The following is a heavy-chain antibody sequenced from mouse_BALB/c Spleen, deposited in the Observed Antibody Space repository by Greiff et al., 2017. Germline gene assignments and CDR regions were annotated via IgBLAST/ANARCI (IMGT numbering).Heavy chain of an antibody. J-gene: IGHJ3*01. CDR1: GYTFTSYW. V-gene: IGHV1S81*02. CDR3: AIPGGTMITPFAY. Sequence: QVQLQQPGAELVKPGASVKLSCKASGYTFTSYWMHWVKQRPGQGLEWMGEINPSNGRTNYNEKFKSKATLTVDKSSSTAYMQLSSLTSEDSAVYYCAIPGGTMITPFAYWGQGTLVTVSA. CDR2: INPSNGRT. D-gene: IGHD2-4*01.